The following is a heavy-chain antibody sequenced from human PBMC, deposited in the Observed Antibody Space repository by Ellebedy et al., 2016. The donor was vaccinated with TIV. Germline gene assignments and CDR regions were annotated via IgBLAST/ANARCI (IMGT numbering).Heavy chain of an antibody. J-gene: IGHJ4*02. V-gene: IGHV4-38-2*02. CDR2: FYHIEGT. CDR1: DYSLSSGYY. CDR3: ATTPRSGGGSGGV. Sequence: MPSETLSLTCTVSDYSLSSGYYWGWIRQPPGKGLEWIGSFYHIEGTSYNPSLKSRVTISVDMSKNQLPLRLNSVTAADTAVYYCATTPRSGGGSGGVWGQGTLVTVSS. D-gene: IGHD2-15*01.